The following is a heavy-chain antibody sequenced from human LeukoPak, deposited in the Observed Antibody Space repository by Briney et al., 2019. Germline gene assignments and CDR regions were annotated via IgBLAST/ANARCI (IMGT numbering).Heavy chain of an antibody. CDR3: TIISSDYYYGMDV. Sequence: ASVKVSCKVSGYTLTELSMHWVRQAPGKGLEWMGGFDPEGGETIYAQKFQGRVTMTEDTSTDTAYMELSSLRSEDTAVYYCTIISSDYYYGMDVWGKGTTVTVSS. D-gene: IGHD3-10*01. J-gene: IGHJ6*04. CDR2: FDPEGGET. CDR1: GYTLTELS. V-gene: IGHV1-24*01.